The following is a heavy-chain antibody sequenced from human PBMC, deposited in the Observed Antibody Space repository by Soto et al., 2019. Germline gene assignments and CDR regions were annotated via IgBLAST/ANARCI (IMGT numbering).Heavy chain of an antibody. CDR3: ASVQLGRTALIFDG. CDR1: GDSVSNDNYY. J-gene: IGHJ1*01. D-gene: IGHD3-3*01. Sequence: SEPLSLTCAVSGDSVSNDNYYWSWIRQPPGKGLEWIGYIYHSGTTNYNSYLKSRLSLSVDMSKNQFSLKLASVTAADTAVYFWASVQLGRTALIFDGWGQG. CDR2: IYHSGTT. V-gene: IGHV4-61*01.